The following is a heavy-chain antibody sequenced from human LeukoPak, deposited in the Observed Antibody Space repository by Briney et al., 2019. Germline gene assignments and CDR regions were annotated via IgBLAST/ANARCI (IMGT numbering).Heavy chain of an antibody. CDR3: AKDLVRGVINADFDY. Sequence: GGSLRLSCAASGFTVSSNYMSWVRQAPGKGLEWVSVIYSGGSTYYADSVKGRFTISRDNSKNTLYLQMNNLRAEDTAVYYCAKDLVRGVINADFDYWGQGTLVTVSS. J-gene: IGHJ4*02. CDR1: GFTVSSNY. D-gene: IGHD3-10*01. V-gene: IGHV3-53*01. CDR2: IYSGGST.